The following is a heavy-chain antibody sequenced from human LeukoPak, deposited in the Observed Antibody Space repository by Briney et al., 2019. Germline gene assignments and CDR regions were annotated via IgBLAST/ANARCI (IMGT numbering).Heavy chain of an antibody. V-gene: IGHV3-53*01. CDR1: GFTVSSNY. CDR2: IYSGGST. D-gene: IGHD3-10*01. Sequence: GGSLRLSCAASGFTVSSNYMSWGRQAPGKGLEWVSVIYSGGSTYYADSVKGRFTISRDNSKNTLYLQMNSLRAEDTAVYYCARWGYGSPPFDYWGQGTLVTVSS. CDR3: ARWGYGSPPFDY. J-gene: IGHJ4*02.